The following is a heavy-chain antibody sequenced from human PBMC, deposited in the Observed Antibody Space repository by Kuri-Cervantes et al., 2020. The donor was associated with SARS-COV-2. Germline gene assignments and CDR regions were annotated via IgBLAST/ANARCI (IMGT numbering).Heavy chain of an antibody. D-gene: IGHD3-3*01. CDR3: ARGLSKRITILGVVITGNYYGMDV. CDR2: INHSGST. Sequence: SETLSLTCAVYGGSFSGYYWSWIRQPPGKGLEWIGEINHSGSTNYNPSLKGRVTISVDTSNNQFTLKLSSVTAADTAVYYCARGLSKRITILGVVITGNYYGMDVWGQGTTVTVSS. J-gene: IGHJ6*02. V-gene: IGHV4-34*01. CDR1: GGSFSGYY.